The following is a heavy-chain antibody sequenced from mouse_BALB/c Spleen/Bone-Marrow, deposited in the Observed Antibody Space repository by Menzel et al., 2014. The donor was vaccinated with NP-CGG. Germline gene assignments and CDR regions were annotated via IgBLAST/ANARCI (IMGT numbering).Heavy chain of an antibody. CDR2: IRNKANGYTT. J-gene: IGHJ2*01. CDR3: ARDKGRVFFDY. V-gene: IGHV7-3*02. CDR1: GFTFTDYY. Sequence: EVQLVESGGGLVQPGGSLRLSCATSGFTFTDYYMNWVRQPPGMALEWLGFIRNKANGYTTEYSASVKGRFTISRDNSQNILYLQMNTLRAEDSATYYCARDKGRVFFDYWGQGTTLTVSS.